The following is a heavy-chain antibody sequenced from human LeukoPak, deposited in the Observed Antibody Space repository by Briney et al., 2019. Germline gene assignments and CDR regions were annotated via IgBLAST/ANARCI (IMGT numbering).Heavy chain of an antibody. CDR1: GGSFSTYY. D-gene: IGHD1-14*01. CDR3: ARVPGTTYYYYMDV. V-gene: IGHV4-34*01. J-gene: IGHJ6*03. CDR2: INHSGST. Sequence: SETLSLTCAVFGGSFSTYYWSWIRQPPGKGLEWIGEINHSGSTNYNPSLKSRVTISVDTSKNQFSLKLSSVTAADTAVYYCARVPGTTYYYYMDVWGQGTTVTVSS.